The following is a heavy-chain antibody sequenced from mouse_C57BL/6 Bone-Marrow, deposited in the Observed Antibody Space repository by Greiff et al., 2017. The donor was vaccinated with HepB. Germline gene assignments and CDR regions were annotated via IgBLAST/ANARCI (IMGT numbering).Heavy chain of an antibody. D-gene: IGHD2-1*01. CDR2: IHPNSGST. V-gene: IGHV1-64*01. CDR3: AREALWYRGAMDY. Sequence: VQLQQSGAELVKPGASVKLSCKASGYTFTSYWMHWVKQRPGQGLEWIGMIHPNSGSTNYNEKFKSKATLTVDKSSSTAYMQLSSLTSEDSAVYYCAREALWYRGAMDYWGQGTSVTVSS. CDR1: GYTFTSYW. J-gene: IGHJ4*01.